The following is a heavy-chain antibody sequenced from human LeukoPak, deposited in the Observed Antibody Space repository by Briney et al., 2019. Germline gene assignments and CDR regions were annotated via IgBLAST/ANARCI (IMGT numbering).Heavy chain of an antibody. CDR3: ATCIGGDCSPHGDYYYYYMDV. D-gene: IGHD2-21*02. V-gene: IGHV4-61*02. J-gene: IGHJ6*03. Sequence: PSETLSLTCTVSGGSISSGSYYWTWIRQPAGMGLEWIGRISTTGSSNYNPSLKSRVTISVDTSKNQFSLRLSSVTAADTAVYYCATCIGGDCSPHGDYYYYYMDVWGKGTTVTVSS. CDR1: GGSISSGSYY. CDR2: ISTTGSS.